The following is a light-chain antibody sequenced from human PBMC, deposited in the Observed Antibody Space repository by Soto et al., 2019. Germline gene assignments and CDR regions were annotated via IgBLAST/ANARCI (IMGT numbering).Light chain of an antibody. CDR2: DAT. CDR3: LQSDKTPAT. V-gene: IGKV1-39*01. CDR1: QRISGY. J-gene: IGKJ5*01. Sequence: DIQMTQSPSSLSASVGDRVSITCRASQRISGYLNWYQQRPGDAPKLLVFDATSLQSGFPTRFSGSGSGTVFTLPINSLRTEVFATYQCLQSDKTPATFGHGTRLE.